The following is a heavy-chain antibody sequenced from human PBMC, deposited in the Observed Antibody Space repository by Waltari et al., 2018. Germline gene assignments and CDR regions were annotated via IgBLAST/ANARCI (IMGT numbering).Heavy chain of an antibody. D-gene: IGHD3-3*01. J-gene: IGHJ5*02. V-gene: IGHV3-30*01. CDR2: ISYDGSNK. CDR1: GFTFSSYA. CDR3: ARGDHSGCWSGYSNNWFDP. Sequence: QVQLVESGGGVVQPGRSLRLSCAASGFTFSSYAMHWVRQAPGKGLEWVAVISYDGSNKYYADSVKGRFTISRDNSKNTLYLQMNSLRAADTAVYYCARGDHSGCWSGYSNNWFDPWGQGTLVTVSS.